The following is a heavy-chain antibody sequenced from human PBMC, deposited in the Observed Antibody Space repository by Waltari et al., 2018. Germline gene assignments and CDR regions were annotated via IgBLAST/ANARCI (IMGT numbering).Heavy chain of an antibody. Sequence: EVQLLESGGGLIQPGGSLRLSCAASGFPFSAYGMGWVRQAPGKGLEYVSSLSGGGGAKYYADPVKGRFTISRDNSRNTLYLEMNSLRVEDTAVYYCANGEYTNVPNWFDPWGQGILVTVSS. CDR2: LSGGGGAK. CDR1: GFPFSAYG. D-gene: IGHD1-1*01. V-gene: IGHV3-23*01. CDR3: ANGEYTNVPNWFDP. J-gene: IGHJ5*02.